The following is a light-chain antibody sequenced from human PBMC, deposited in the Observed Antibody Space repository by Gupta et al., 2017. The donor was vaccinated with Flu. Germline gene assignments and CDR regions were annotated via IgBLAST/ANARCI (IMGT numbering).Light chain of an antibody. V-gene: IGLV2-14*03. Sequence: IYGSCTGTSSDVGTYNYVSWYQQHPGKAPKVMIYDVSIRPSGVSHRFSGPKSGNTASLTISGLPAADEADYYCAAYTRHTLGVLGTGTKVTVL. CDR2: DVS. J-gene: IGLJ1*01. CDR1: SSDVGTYNY. CDR3: AAYTRHTLGV.